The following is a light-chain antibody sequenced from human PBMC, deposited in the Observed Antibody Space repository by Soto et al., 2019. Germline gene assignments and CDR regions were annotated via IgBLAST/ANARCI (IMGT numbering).Light chain of an antibody. Sequence: QSVLTQPPSASGTPGQRVAISCSGSNSNIGSNHVNWYQQLPGTAPKLLIYGNNQRPSGVPYRFSGSRSGTSASLAISGLQSEDEADYYCAAWDDSLNGHVVFGGGTKVTVL. CDR3: AAWDDSLNGHVV. CDR1: NSNIGSNH. V-gene: IGLV1-44*01. J-gene: IGLJ2*01. CDR2: GNN.